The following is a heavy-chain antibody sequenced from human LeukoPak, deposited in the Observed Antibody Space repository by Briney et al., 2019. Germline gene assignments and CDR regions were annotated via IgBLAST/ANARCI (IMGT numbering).Heavy chain of an antibody. J-gene: IGHJ4*02. D-gene: IGHD2-15*01. CDR2: INSDGSWT. V-gene: IGHV3-74*01. CDR1: GNYW. Sequence: GGSLRLSCAASGNYWMHWVRQAPGKGLVWVSHINSDGSWTSYADSVKGRFTISRDNAKDTLYLQMNSLRAEDTAVYYCARELSGSRSRHFDYWGQGTLVTVSS. CDR3: ARELSGSRSRHFDY.